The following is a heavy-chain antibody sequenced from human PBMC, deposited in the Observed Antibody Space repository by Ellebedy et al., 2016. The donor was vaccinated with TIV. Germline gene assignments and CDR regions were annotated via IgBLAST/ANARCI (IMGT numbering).Heavy chain of an antibody. CDR3: ARERCSSTSCAIDY. J-gene: IGHJ4*02. V-gene: IGHV4-59*12. CDR2: IYYSGST. Sequence: SETLSLTCTVSGGSISSYYWSWIRQPPGKGLEWIGYIYYSGSTYYNPSLKSRVTISVDTSKNQFSLKLSSVTAADTAVYYCARERCSSTSCAIDYWGQGTLVTVSS. D-gene: IGHD2-2*01. CDR1: GGSISSYY.